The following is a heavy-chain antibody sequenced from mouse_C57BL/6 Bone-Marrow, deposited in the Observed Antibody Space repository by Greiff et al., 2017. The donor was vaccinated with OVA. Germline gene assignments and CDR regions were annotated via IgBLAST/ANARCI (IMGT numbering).Heavy chain of an antibody. J-gene: IGHJ3*01. CDR1: GYTFTSYW. Sequence: QVQLQQPGAELVKPGASVKLSCKASGYTFTSYWMHWVKQRPGQGLEWIGMIHPNSGSTNYNEKFKSKATLTVDKSSSTAYMQLSSLTSEDSAVYYCASYDYDEVFADWGQGTLVTVSA. V-gene: IGHV1-64*01. CDR3: ASYDYDEVFAD. D-gene: IGHD2-4*01. CDR2: IHPNSGST.